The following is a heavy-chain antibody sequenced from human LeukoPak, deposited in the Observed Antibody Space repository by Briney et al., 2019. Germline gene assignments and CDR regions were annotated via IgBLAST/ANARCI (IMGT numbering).Heavy chain of an antibody. D-gene: IGHD6-13*01. J-gene: IGHJ4*02. V-gene: IGHV4-59*01. CDR3: ARVIAGGYFDH. CDR1: GGSISSYY. CDR2: IYYSGST. Sequence: SETLSLICTVSGGSISSYYWSWIRQPPGKGLEWIGYIYYSGSTNYNPSLKSRVTISVDTSKNQFSLKLSSVTAADSAVYYCARVIAGGYFDHWGQGTLVTVSS.